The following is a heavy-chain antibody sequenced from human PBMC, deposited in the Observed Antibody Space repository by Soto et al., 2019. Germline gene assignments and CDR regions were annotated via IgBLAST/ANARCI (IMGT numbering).Heavy chain of an antibody. CDR2: MAPFSGNT. V-gene: IGHV1-8*01. D-gene: IGHD2-15*01. CDR3: ARGLCTGGTCYGLTFDL. CDR1: GYTFTSFD. J-gene: IGHJ3*01. Sequence: ASVKVSCKASGYTFTSFDIIWLRQATGQGLEWMGWMAPFSGNTGSAQKFQGRISLTRNTSINTAYMELTGLTSDDTAMYYCARGLCTGGTCYGLTFDLWGQGTVVTVSS.